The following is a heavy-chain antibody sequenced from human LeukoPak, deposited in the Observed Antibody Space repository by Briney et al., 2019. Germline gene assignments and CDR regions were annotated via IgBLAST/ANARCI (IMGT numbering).Heavy chain of an antibody. CDR1: GASISSYD. Sequence: SETLSLTCTVSGASISSYDWSWIRQPAGNGLEWIGRIYTSGSTNYNPSLKNRVTMSVDTSKNQFSLKLSSVTAADTAVYFCARVGTYYGSGSYSPEYWGQGTLVTVSS. J-gene: IGHJ4*02. CDR3: ARVGTYYGSGSYSPEY. V-gene: IGHV4-4*07. D-gene: IGHD3-10*01. CDR2: IYTSGST.